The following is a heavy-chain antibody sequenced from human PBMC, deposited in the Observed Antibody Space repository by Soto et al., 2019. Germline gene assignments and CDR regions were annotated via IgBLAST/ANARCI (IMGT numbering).Heavy chain of an antibody. CDR1: GFTFTSFA. CDR3: AKGGAYCGGDCTRAY. D-gene: IGHD2-21*02. Sequence: EVQLLESGGGLVQPGGSLRLSCAASGFTFTSFAMAWVRQAPGKGLEWVSGISATGGSTHSADSVKGRFTISRDSSMNTVYLQMNSRRSEDTAGYYCAKGGAYCGGDCTRAYWGQGTLVTVSS. V-gene: IGHV3-23*01. J-gene: IGHJ4*02. CDR2: ISATGGST.